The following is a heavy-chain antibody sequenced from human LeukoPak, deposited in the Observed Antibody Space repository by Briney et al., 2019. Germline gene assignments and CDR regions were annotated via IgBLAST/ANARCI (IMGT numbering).Heavy chain of an antibody. CDR2: IRSKAYGGTT. V-gene: IGHV3-49*04. J-gene: IGHJ4*02. D-gene: IGHD6-19*01. CDR1: GFTFGDYA. Sequence: PGGSLRLSCTASGFTFGDYAMSWVRQAPGKGLEWVGFIRSKAYGGTTEYAASVKGSFTISRDDSKSIAYLQMNSLKTEDTAVYYCTKSISVAGTRVLFDYWGQGTLVTVSS. CDR3: TKSISVAGTRVLFDY.